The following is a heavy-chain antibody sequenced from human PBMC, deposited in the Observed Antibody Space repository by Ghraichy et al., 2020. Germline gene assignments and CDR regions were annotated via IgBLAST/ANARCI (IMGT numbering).Heavy chain of an antibody. CDR3: ARDSADDSRDYYRRESFYYGMDV. CDR1: GGSIRSSSYY. V-gene: IGHV4-39*07. Sequence: SQTLSLTCSVSGGSIRSSSYYWGWIRQPPGKALEWIGNIFYTGTTYYNPSLKSRVVISIDTSQNQFSLKLNSVTAADTAVYYCARDSADDSRDYYRRESFYYGMDVWGQGTAVTVSS. D-gene: IGHD3-22*01. J-gene: IGHJ6*02. CDR2: IFYTGTT.